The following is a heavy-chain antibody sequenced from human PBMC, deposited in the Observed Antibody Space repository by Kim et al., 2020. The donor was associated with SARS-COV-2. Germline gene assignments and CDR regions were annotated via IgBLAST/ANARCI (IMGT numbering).Heavy chain of an antibody. CDR3: AKAWATYSYGSESYY. D-gene: IGHD3-10*01. Sequence: DSVKGRFTISRGNAKNTLYLQMTSLGAEDTAVYYCAKAWATYSYGSESYYWGQGTLVTVSS. J-gene: IGHJ4*02. V-gene: IGHV3-23*01.